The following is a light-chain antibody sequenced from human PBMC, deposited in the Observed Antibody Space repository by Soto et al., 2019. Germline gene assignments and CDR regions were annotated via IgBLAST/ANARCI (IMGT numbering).Light chain of an antibody. Sequence: EIVLTQSPGTLSLSPGERATPSCKANQSVSSSYLAWYQQKPGQAPRLLIYGASSRATGIPDRFSGSGSGTDFTLTISRLEPEDFAVYYCQQYGSSPQTFGQGTKVDIK. V-gene: IGKV3-20*01. J-gene: IGKJ1*01. CDR3: QQYGSSPQT. CDR2: GAS. CDR1: QSVSSSY.